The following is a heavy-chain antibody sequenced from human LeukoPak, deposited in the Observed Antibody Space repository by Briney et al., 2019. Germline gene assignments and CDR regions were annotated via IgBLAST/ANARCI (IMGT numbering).Heavy chain of an antibody. CDR2: IRYDGSNK. J-gene: IGHJ3*02. CDR3: AKSRRTNGARDAFDI. CDR1: GFTFSSYG. D-gene: IGHD2-8*01. Sequence: PGGSLRLSCAASGFTFSSYGMHWVRQAPGKGLEWVAFIRYDGSNKYYADSVKGRFTISRDNSKNTLYLQMNSLRAEDTAVYYCAKSRRTNGARDAFDIWGQGTMVTVSS. V-gene: IGHV3-30*02.